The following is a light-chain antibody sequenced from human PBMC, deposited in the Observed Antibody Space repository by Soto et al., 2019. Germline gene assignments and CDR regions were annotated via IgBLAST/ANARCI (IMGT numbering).Light chain of an antibody. CDR1: QDINNY. V-gene: IGKV1-33*01. J-gene: IGKJ4*01. CDR2: DAS. CDR3: QQYDNLPLT. Sequence: DIQMTQSPSSLSASVGARVPITCQASQDINNYLNWFQQKPGKAPKLLIYDASNLETGVPSRFSGSGSGTDFTFTISSLQPEDIATYYCQQYDNLPLTFGGGTKVDIK.